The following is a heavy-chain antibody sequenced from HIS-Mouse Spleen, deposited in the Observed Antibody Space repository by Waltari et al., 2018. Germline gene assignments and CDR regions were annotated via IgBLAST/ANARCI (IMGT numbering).Heavy chain of an antibody. V-gene: IGHV3-74*01. CDR3: ARDLELDAFDI. J-gene: IGHJ3*02. D-gene: IGHD1-1*01. CDR2: INSDGGST. Sequence: EVQLVESGGGLVQPGGSLRLSCAASGFTFSSYWMHGVRQAPGKGLVWSSRINSDGGSTSYADSVKGRFTISRDNAKNTLYLQMNSLRAEDTAVYYCARDLELDAFDIWGQGTMVTVSS. CDR1: GFTFSSYW.